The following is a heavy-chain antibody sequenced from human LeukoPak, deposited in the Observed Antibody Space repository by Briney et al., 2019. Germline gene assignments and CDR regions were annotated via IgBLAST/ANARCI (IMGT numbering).Heavy chain of an antibody. CDR2: ISYDGTNK. Sequence: PGRSLRLSCAASGFTFSSYAMHWVRQAPGKGLEWVAVISYDGTNKYYADSVQGRFTISRDNSKNTLYLQMNSLRVEDSAVYYCTRDLSGGGYDYWGQGTLVPVSP. CDR3: TRDLSGGGYDY. V-gene: IGHV3-30-3*01. D-gene: IGHD3-10*01. CDR1: GFTFSSYA. J-gene: IGHJ4*02.